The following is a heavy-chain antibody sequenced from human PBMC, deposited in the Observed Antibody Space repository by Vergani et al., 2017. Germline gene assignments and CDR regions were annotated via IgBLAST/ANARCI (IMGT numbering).Heavy chain of an antibody. V-gene: IGHV3-15*07. CDR1: GFTFSNAW. Sequence: EVQLVESGGGLVKPGGSLRLSCAASGFTFSNAWMNWVRQAPGKGLEWVGRIKSKTDGGTTDYAAPVKGRFTISRDESKNTLYLQMNSLKTEDTAVYYCTTCAVTTWYYYYYYMDVWGKGTTVTVSS. CDR3: TTCAVTTWYYYYYYMDV. CDR2: IKSKTDGGTT. D-gene: IGHD4-17*01. J-gene: IGHJ6*03.